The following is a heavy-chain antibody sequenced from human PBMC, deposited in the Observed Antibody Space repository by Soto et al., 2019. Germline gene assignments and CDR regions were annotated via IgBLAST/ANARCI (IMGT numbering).Heavy chain of an antibody. Sequence: LRLSCAASGFTFSSYAMSWVRQAPGKGLEWVSAISGSGGSTYYADSVKGRFTFSRDNSKNTLYLQMNSLRAEDTAVYYCVRDRDSGSYHFDYWGQGTLVTVSS. D-gene: IGHD3-10*01. CDR2: ISGSGGST. J-gene: IGHJ4*02. CDR1: GFTFSSYA. CDR3: VRDRDSGSYHFDY. V-gene: IGHV3-23*01.